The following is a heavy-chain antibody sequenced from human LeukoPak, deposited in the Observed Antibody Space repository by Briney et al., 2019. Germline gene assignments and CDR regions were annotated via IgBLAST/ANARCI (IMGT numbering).Heavy chain of an antibody. J-gene: IGHJ6*03. CDR1: GYSFTSYW. CDR2: IYPGDSDT. V-gene: IGHV5-51*01. CDR3: ARGFYGGYYYYYYMDV. D-gene: IGHD4/OR15-4a*01. Sequence: GEPLKISCKGSGYSFTSYWIGWVRQMPGKGLEWMGIIYPGDSDTRYSPSFQGQVTISADRSISTAYLQWSSLKASDTAMYYCARGFYGGYYYYYYMDVWGKGTTVTVSS.